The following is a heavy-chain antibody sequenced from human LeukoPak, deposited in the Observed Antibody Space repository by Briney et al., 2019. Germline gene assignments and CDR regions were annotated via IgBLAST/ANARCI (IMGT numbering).Heavy chain of an antibody. Sequence: GRSLRLSCAASGFTFSSYGMHWVRQAPGKGLEWVAVISYDGSNKYYADSVKGRFTISRDNSKNTLYLQMNSLRAEDTAVYYCAKGEPKYYYGSGSYYYGMDVWGKGTTVTVSS. CDR2: ISYDGSNK. D-gene: IGHD3-10*01. J-gene: IGHJ6*04. CDR3: AKGEPKYYYGSGSYYYGMDV. V-gene: IGHV3-30*18. CDR1: GFTFSSYG.